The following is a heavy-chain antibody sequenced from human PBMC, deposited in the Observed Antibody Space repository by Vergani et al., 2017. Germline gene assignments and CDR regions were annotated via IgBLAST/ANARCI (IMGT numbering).Heavy chain of an antibody. V-gene: IGHV1-69*08. CDR3: ARDQQRLVRGWFDH. Sequence: QVQLVQSGAEVKKPGSSVKVSCKASGGTFSSYTISWVRQAPGQGLEWMGRIIPILGIANYAQKFQGRVTITADESTSTAYMELRSLRSDDTAVYYCARDQQRLVRGWFDHWGQGTLVTVSS. D-gene: IGHD6-13*01. CDR2: IIPILGIA. CDR1: GGTFSSYT. J-gene: IGHJ5*02.